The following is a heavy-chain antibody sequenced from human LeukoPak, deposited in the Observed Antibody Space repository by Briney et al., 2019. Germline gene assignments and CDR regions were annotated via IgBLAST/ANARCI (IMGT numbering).Heavy chain of an antibody. V-gene: IGHV1-8*01. CDR1: GYTFTSYD. CDR2: INPNSGNT. Sequence: ASVEVSCKASGYTFTSYDIDWVRQATGQGLEWMGWINPNSGNTGYAQKFQGRVTMTRNTSISAAYMELSSLRSEDTAVYYCARGYYYDSSGYYYYWGQGTLVTVSS. D-gene: IGHD3-22*01. J-gene: IGHJ4*02. CDR3: ARGYYYDSSGYYYY.